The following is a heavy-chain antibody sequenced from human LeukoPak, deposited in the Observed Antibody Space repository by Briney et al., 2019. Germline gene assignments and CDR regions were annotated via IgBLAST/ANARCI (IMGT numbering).Heavy chain of an antibody. Sequence: SETLSLTCTVSGGSISSYYWSWIRQPPGKGLEWIGYIYYSGSTYYNPSLKSRVTISVDTSKNQFSLKLSSVTAADTAVFYCARPVAGTVDAFDIWGQGTMVTVSS. CDR1: GGSISSYY. D-gene: IGHD6-19*01. CDR3: ARPVAGTVDAFDI. J-gene: IGHJ3*02. V-gene: IGHV4-59*08. CDR2: IYYSGST.